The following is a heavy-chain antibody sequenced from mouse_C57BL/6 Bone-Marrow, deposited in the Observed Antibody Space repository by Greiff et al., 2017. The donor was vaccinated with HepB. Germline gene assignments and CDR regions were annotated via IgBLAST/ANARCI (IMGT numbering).Heavy chain of an antibody. D-gene: IGHD1-1*01. V-gene: IGHV1-82*01. J-gene: IGHJ2*01. CDR2: IYPGDGDT. CDR1: GYAFSSSW. CDR3: ARWGDYYGSSPDY. Sequence: VQLQESGPELVKPGASVKISCKASGYAFSSSWMNWVKQRPGKGLEWIGRIYPGDGDTKYNGKFKGKATLTADKSSSTAYMQLSSLTSEDSAVYFCARWGDYYGSSPDYWGQGTTLTVSS.